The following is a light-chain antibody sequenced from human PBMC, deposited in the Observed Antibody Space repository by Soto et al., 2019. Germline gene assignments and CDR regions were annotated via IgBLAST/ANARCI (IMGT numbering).Light chain of an antibody. Sequence: QSALAQPRSVSGSPGQSVTISCSGTSSDVGGYNSVSWYQQFPGKAPKLMIYDVTKRPSGVPDRFSGSKSGNTASLTISGLQAEDEADYYCCSFAVGSTLVFGGGTKLTVL. J-gene: IGLJ2*01. V-gene: IGLV2-11*01. CDR2: DVT. CDR3: CSFAVGSTLV. CDR1: SSDVGGYNS.